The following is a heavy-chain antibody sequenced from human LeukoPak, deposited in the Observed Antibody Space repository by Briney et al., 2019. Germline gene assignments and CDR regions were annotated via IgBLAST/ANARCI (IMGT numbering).Heavy chain of an antibody. J-gene: IGHJ5*02. Sequence: ASVKVSCKVSGYTLTELSMHWVRQAPGQGLEWMGGIIPIFGTANYAQKFQGRVTITADESTSTAYMELSSLRSEDTAVYYCASHYSSGWFGHNWFDPWGQGTLVTVSS. CDR3: ASHYSSGWFGHNWFDP. CDR2: IIPIFGTA. D-gene: IGHD6-19*01. V-gene: IGHV1-69*13. CDR1: GYTLTELS.